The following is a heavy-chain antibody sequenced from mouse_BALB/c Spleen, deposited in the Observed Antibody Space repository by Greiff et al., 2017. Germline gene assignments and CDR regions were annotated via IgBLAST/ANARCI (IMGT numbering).Heavy chain of an antibody. CDR2: ISSGSSTI. CDR3: ARSPYYAMDY. CDR1: GFTFSSFG. J-gene: IGHJ4*01. Sequence: LVESGGGLVQPGGSRKLSCAASGFTFSSFGMHWVRQAPEKGLEWVAYISSGSSTIYYADTVKGRFTISRDNPKNTLFLQMTSLRSEDTAMYYCARSPYYAMDYWGQGTSVTVSS. V-gene: IGHV5-17*02.